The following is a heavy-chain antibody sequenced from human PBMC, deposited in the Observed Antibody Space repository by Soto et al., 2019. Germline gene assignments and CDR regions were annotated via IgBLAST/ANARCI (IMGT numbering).Heavy chain of an antibody. CDR1: GGSISSGDYY. CDR3: ARSRYSGSYFFDY. Sequence: PSETLSLTCTVSGGSISSGDYYWSWIRQPPGKGLEWIAYIHYSGSTYYNPSLKSRVTISVDTSKNQSSLKLSSVTAADTAVYYCARSRYSGSYFFDYWGQGILVTVSS. CDR2: IHYSGST. V-gene: IGHV4-30-4*01. J-gene: IGHJ4*02. D-gene: IGHD1-26*01.